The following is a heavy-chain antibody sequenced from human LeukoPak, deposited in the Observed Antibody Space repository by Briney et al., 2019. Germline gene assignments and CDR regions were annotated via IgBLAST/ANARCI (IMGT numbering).Heavy chain of an antibody. D-gene: IGHD5-24*01. CDR1: GDPLTSHF. J-gene: IGHJ3*02. CDR3: ARRMATVTDTFDI. Sequence: SETLSLTCNVSGDPLTSHFWSWIRQTPGKGLEWIGYVFHSGTTNYCPSLKNRVTISLDTSKKQFYLRLASVTAADTAVYYCARRMATVTDTFDIWGRGTMVSVSS. CDR2: VFHSGTT. V-gene: IGHV4-59*08.